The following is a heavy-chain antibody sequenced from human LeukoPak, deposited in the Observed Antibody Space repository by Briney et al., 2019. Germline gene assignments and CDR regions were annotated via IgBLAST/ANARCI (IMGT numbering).Heavy chain of an antibody. Sequence: ASVKVSCKASGGTFSSYAISWVRQAPGQGLEWMGGIIPIFGTANYAQKSQGRVTITADESTSTAYMELSSLRSEDTAVYYCARDRYCGGDCYSCCVEYFQHWGQGTLVTVSS. CDR3: ARDRYCGGDCYSCCVEYFQH. CDR2: IIPIFGTA. D-gene: IGHD2-21*02. J-gene: IGHJ1*01. CDR1: GGTFSSYA. V-gene: IGHV1-69*13.